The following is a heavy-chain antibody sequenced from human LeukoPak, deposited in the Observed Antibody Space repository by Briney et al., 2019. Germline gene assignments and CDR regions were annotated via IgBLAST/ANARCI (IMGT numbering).Heavy chain of an antibody. D-gene: IGHD6-19*01. CDR1: GDTFTTYY. J-gene: IGHJ5*02. CDR2: FDPEDGET. V-gene: IGHV1-24*01. Sequence: ASVKVSCWASGDTFTTYYIYWVRQAPGKGLEWMGGFDPEDGETIYAQKFQGRVTMTEDTSTDTAYMELSSLRSEDTAVYYCATLGSNWFDPWGPGTLVTVSS. CDR3: ATLGSNWFDP.